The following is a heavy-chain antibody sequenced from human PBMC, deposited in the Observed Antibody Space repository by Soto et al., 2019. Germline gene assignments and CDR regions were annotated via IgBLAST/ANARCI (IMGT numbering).Heavy chain of an antibody. J-gene: IGHJ4*02. CDR2: INSDGSST. CDR1: GFTFSSYW. CDR3: ARDGSSAVVDLDY. Sequence: GGSLRLSCAASGFTFSSYWMHWVRQAPGKGLVWVSRINSDGSSTNYADSVKGPITISRDNAENTLYLQMSSLRAEDTAIYYCARDGSSAVVDLDYWGRGALVTVSS. V-gene: IGHV3-74*01. D-gene: IGHD2-15*01.